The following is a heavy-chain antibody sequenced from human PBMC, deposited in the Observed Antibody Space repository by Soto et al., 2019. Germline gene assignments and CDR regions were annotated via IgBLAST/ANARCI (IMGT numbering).Heavy chain of an antibody. V-gene: IGHV3-43*01. CDR3: AKYFQFCSSTSCPSETFDI. J-gene: IGHJ3*02. Sequence: GGSLRLSCAASGFTFDDYTMHWVRQAPGKGLEWVSLISWDGGSTYYADSVKGRFTISRDNTKNSLYLQMNSLRTEDTTVYYCAKYFQFCSSTSCPSETFDIWGQGTMVTVSS. D-gene: IGHD2-2*01. CDR2: ISWDGGST. CDR1: GFTFDDYT.